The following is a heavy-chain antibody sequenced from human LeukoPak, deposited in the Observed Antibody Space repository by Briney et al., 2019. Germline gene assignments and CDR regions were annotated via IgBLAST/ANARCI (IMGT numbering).Heavy chain of an antibody. CDR3: ATEDGELLGHDAFDI. Sequence: ASVKVSCKASGYTFTSYAMHWVRQAPGQRLEWMGWINAGNGNTKYSQEFQGRVTITRDTSASTAYMELSSLRSEDMAVYYCATEDGELLGHDAFDIWGQGTMVTVSS. V-gene: IGHV1-3*03. D-gene: IGHD3-10*01. J-gene: IGHJ3*02. CDR1: GYTFTSYA. CDR2: INAGNGNT.